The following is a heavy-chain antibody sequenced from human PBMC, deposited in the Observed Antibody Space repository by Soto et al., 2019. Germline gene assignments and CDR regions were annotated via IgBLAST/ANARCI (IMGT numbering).Heavy chain of an antibody. Sequence: SVKVSCKASGGTFSSYAISWVRQAPGQGLEWMGGIIPIFGTANYAQKFQGRVTITADESTSTAYMELSSLRSEDTAVYYCAREPTVTTLFDCYYGMDVWGQGTTVTVSS. CDR3: AREPTVTTLFDCYYGMDV. V-gene: IGHV1-69*13. CDR1: GGTFSSYA. D-gene: IGHD4-17*01. CDR2: IIPIFGTA. J-gene: IGHJ6*02.